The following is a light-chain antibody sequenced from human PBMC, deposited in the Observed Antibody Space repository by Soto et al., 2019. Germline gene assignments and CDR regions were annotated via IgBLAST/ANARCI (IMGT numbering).Light chain of an antibody. CDR3: QHYNSYSEA. V-gene: IGKV3-20*01. Sequence: EIVLTQSPGTLSLSPGERATLSCRASQTISSSYLAWYQQKPGQAPRLLIFGASSRATGIPHRFSGDGSGTDFTLTISRLEPEDFAVYYCQHYNSYSEAFGQGTKVELK. CDR2: GAS. J-gene: IGKJ1*01. CDR1: QTISSSY.